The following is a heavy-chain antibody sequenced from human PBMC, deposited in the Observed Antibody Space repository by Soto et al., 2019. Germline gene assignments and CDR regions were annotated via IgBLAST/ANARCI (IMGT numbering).Heavy chain of an antibody. CDR2: ISAYNGNT. CDR1: GYTFTSYG. V-gene: IGHV1-18*04. Sequence: ASVKVSCKASGYTFTSYGISWVRQAPGQGLEWMGWISAYNGNTNYAQKLQGRVTMTTDTSTSTAYMELRSLRSDDTAVYYCARVGGDYDILTGDNWFDPWGQGTLVTVSS. D-gene: IGHD3-9*01. J-gene: IGHJ5*02. CDR3: ARVGGDYDILTGDNWFDP.